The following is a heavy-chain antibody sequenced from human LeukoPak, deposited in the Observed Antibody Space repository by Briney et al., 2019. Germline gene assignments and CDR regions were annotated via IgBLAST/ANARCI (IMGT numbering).Heavy chain of an antibody. CDR1: GGSISSSNW. V-gene: IGHV4-4*02. D-gene: IGHD2-21*02. Sequence: PSETLSLTCAVSGGSISSSNWWSWVRQPPGKGLEWIGEIYHSGSANYNPSLKSRVTISVDKSKNQFSLKLSSVTAADTAVYYCARASIVVVTAIYGGWVDPWGQGTLVTVSS. CDR3: ARASIVVVTAIYGGWVDP. J-gene: IGHJ5*02. CDR2: IYHSGSA.